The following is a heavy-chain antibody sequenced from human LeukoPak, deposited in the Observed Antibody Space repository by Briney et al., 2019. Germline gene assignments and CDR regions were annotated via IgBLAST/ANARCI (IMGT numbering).Heavy chain of an antibody. D-gene: IGHD1-26*01. CDR2: INKDGSVT. J-gene: IGHJ4*02. CDR1: GFTFSSYA. V-gene: IGHV3-74*01. CDR3: VKVRGRARVGYFDY. Sequence: SGGSLRLSCAASGFTFSSYAMSWVRQAPGKGLVWVSRINKDGSVTDYAESVKGRFSISRDNAKNTLYLQMNSLRVEDTAIYYCVKVRGRARVGYFDYWGQGTLVTVSS.